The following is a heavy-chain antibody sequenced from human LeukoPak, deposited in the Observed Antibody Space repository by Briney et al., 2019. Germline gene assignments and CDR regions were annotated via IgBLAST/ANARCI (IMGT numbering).Heavy chain of an antibody. J-gene: IGHJ4*02. V-gene: IGHV4-4*09. Sequence: SETLSLTCTVSGGSISTYYWSWIRRPPGKGLEWIAYIHASGPNNYNPSLKSRITISVDTSKNQFSLKLSSVTAADTAVYYCARHDAGIAARPFDNWGRGTLVTVSS. CDR2: IHASGPN. CDR3: ARHDAGIAARPFDN. CDR1: GGSISTYY. D-gene: IGHD6-6*01.